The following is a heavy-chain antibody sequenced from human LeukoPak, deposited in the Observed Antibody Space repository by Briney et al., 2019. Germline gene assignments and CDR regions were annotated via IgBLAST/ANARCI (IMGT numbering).Heavy chain of an antibody. J-gene: IGHJ4*02. CDR2: ISSSSSYI. CDR1: GFTFSSYS. D-gene: IGHD2-2*01. Sequence: NAGGSLRLSCAASGFTFSSYSMNWVRQAPGKGLEWVSSISSSSSYIYYADSVKGRFTISRDNAKNSLYLQMNSLRAEDTAVYYCARASSECSSTSCYLSPDYWGQGTLVTVSS. CDR3: ARASSECSSTSCYLSPDY. V-gene: IGHV3-21*01.